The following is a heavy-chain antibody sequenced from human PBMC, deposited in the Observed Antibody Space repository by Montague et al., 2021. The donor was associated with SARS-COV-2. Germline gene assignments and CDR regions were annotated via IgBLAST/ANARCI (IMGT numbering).Heavy chain of an antibody. CDR3: ARPLVRGVPKAFDI. CDR1: GGSITQNYY. CDR2: IYYSGTT. J-gene: IGHJ3*02. D-gene: IGHD3-10*01. V-gene: IGHV4-39*01. Sequence: SETLSLTCTVSGGSITQNYYWGWIRQPPGKGLVWVGNIYYSGTTFINPSLESRVTISVDASKNQFSLHLTSVTAADTAVYYCARPLVRGVPKAFDIWGQGALVIVSS.